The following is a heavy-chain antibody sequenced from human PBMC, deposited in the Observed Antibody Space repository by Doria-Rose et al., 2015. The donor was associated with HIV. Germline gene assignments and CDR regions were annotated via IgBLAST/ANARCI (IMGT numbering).Heavy chain of an antibody. D-gene: IGHD1-1*01. CDR1: GGSFSGYY. Sequence: QVQLQESGAGLVKPSEALSLTCAVFGGSFSGYYWSWIRQPPGKGLEWIGEINHSGSTNYKTSLKSRVTISLDMSRIWSSVKLSSGPAADTAVYYCARGLLRGGWNDVDYYYGMDVWGQGTTVTVSS. CDR2: INHSGST. CDR3: ARGLLRGGWNDVDYYYGMDV. J-gene: IGHJ6*02. V-gene: IGHV4-34*01.